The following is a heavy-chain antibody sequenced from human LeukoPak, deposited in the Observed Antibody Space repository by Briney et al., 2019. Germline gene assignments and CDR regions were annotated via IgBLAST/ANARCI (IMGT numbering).Heavy chain of an antibody. D-gene: IGHD2/OR15-2a*01. CDR2: FDPEDGEG. CDR3: STGHCNSISCDY. J-gene: IGHJ4*02. V-gene: IGHV1-24*01. CDR1: GYSLSELS. Sequence: VASVKVSCKVSGYSLSELSIHWVRQAPGKGLEWMGSFDPEDGEGIYAQKFQGRLTLTEDTSSDTAYMELTSLRSEDTAVYYCSTGHCNSISCDYWGQGTLVTVSS.